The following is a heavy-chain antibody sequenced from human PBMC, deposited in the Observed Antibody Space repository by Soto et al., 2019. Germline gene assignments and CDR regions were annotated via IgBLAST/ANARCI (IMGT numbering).Heavy chain of an antibody. CDR3: AIAVRMGV. CDR2: VSSSSSTI. V-gene: IGHV3-48*01. CDR1: GFTLTGYS. J-gene: IGHJ6*03. Sequence: EVQLVESGGGLVQPGGSLRLSCAASGFTLTGYSMNWVRQAPGKGLEWVSYVSSSSSTIYYADYVKGRFTISRDNAKNSLYLQMSSLRAEDTAVYYCAIAVRMGVWGKGSAVTVSS.